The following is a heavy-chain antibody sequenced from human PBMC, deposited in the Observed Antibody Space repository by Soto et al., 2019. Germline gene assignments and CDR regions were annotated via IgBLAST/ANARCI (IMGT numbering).Heavy chain of an antibody. CDR2: ISSSSNYI. CDR3: ARENAYGDPNSFDY. D-gene: IGHD4-17*01. CDR1: GFTFSSYN. V-gene: IGHV3-21*01. J-gene: IGHJ4*02. Sequence: LRLSCTASGFTFSSYNMNWVRQAPGKGLEWVSSISSSSNYIYYADSMKGRFTISRDNAKNSLYLQMNSLRAEDTAVYYCARENAYGDPNSFDYWGQGTLVTVSS.